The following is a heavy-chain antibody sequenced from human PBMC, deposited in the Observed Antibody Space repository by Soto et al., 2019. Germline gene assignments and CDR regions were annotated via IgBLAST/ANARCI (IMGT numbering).Heavy chain of an antibody. V-gene: IGHV4-34*01. CDR2: INHSGST. D-gene: IGHD6-13*01. J-gene: IGHJ5*02. Sequence: PSETLSLTCAVYGGSFSGYYWSWIRQPPGKGLEWIGEINHSGSTNYNPSLKSRVTISVDTSKNQFSLKLSSVTAADTAVYYCARRGRVYSSSWRPYNWFDTWGQGTLVTVSS. CDR1: GGSFSGYY. CDR3: ARRGRVYSSSWRPYNWFDT.